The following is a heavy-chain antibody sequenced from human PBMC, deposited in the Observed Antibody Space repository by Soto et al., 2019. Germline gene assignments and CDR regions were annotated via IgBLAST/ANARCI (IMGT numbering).Heavy chain of an antibody. CDR2: ISYDGSNK. CDR3: ARVYDFWSGYYTSYYGMDV. V-gene: IGHV3-30-3*01. J-gene: IGHJ6*02. Sequence: GGSLRLSCAASGFTFSSYAMHWVRQAPGKGLEWVAVISYDGSNKYYADSVKGRFTISRDNSKNTLYLQMNSLRAEDTAVYYCARVYDFWSGYYTSYYGMDVWGQGTTVTSP. D-gene: IGHD3-3*01. CDR1: GFTFSSYA.